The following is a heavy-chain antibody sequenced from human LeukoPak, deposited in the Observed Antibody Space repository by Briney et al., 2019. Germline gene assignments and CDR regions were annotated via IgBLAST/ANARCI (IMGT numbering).Heavy chain of an antibody. V-gene: IGHV1-3*01. J-gene: IGHJ5*02. D-gene: IGHD6-19*01. CDR3: ARGAPIRVAGAATFDP. Sequence: GASVKVSCTTSGYTFTTYAIHWVRQAPGQRLEWMGWINAGNGNIKYSQNFQGRVTITRDTSASTAYMELSSLRSEDTAVYYCARGAPIRVAGAATFDPWGQGTLVTVSS. CDR1: GYTFTTYA. CDR2: INAGNGNI.